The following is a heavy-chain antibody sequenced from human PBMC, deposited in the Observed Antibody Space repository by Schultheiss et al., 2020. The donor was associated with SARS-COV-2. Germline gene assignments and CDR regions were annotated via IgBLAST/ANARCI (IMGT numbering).Heavy chain of an antibody. CDR3: ASPVGYCSSTSCYIFGY. Sequence: GESLKISCAASGFTFSSYSMNWVRQAPGKGLEWVSSISSSSSYIYYADSVKGRFTISRDNAKNSLYLQMNSLRAEDTAVYYCASPVGYCSSTSCYIFGYWGQGTLVTVSS. D-gene: IGHD2-2*02. CDR2: ISSSSSYI. V-gene: IGHV3-21*01. CDR1: GFTFSSYS. J-gene: IGHJ4*02.